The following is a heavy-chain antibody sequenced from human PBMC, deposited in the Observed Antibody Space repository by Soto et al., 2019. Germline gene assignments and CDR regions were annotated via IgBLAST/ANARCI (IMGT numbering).Heavy chain of an antibody. CDR1: GFTFSSYG. J-gene: IGHJ6*02. CDR3: AKDSGITRTHYYYGMDV. CDR2: ISYDGSNK. Sequence: QVQLVESGGGVVQPGRSLRLSCAASGFTFSSYGMHWVRQAPGKGLEWVAVISYDGSNKYYADSVKGRFTISRDNSKNTLYLQMNSLRAEDTAVYYCAKDSGITRTHYYYGMDVWGQGTTVTVSS. V-gene: IGHV3-30*18. D-gene: IGHD1-20*01.